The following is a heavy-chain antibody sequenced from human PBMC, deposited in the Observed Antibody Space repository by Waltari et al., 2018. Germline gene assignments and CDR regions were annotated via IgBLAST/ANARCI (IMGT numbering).Heavy chain of an antibody. CDR1: GFTFSSYG. CDR2: IWYDGSNK. D-gene: IGHD3-10*01. CDR3: ATARWLGAFDI. V-gene: IGHV3-33*01. Sequence: QVQLVESGGGVVQPGRSLRLSCAASGFTFSSYGMHWVRQAPGKGLEWVAVIWYDGSNKYYADSVKGRFTISRDNSKNTLYLQMNSLRAEDTAVYYCATARWLGAFDIWGQGTMVTVSS. J-gene: IGHJ3*02.